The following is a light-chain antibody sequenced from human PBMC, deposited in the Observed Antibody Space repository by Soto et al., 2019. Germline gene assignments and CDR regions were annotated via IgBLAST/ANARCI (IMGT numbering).Light chain of an antibody. J-gene: IGKJ2*03. CDR2: DAS. Sequence: ETVLTQSPATLSLSPGERNTLSCRASQTVSSYLAWYQQKPGQAPRLLIYDASNRATGIPARFSGSGSGTDFTLTISSLEPEDFAVYYCQQRNNWYSFGQGTKLEIK. V-gene: IGKV3-11*01. CDR3: QQRNNWYS. CDR1: QTVSSY.